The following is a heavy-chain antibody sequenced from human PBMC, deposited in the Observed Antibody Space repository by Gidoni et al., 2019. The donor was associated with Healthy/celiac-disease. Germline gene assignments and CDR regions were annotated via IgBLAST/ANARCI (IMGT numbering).Heavy chain of an antibody. CDR2: IIPIFGTA. Sequence: QVLLVQSGAEVKKPGSSVKVSCKASGGTFSSYAISWVRQAPGQGLEWMGGIIPIFGTANDEQKFQGRVTITADESTSTAYMELSSLRSEDTAVYYCARGPRGGYYYFVDYWGQGTLVTVSS. CDR3: ARGPRGGYYYFVDY. CDR1: GGTFSSYA. J-gene: IGHJ4*02. V-gene: IGHV1-69*01. D-gene: IGHD3-22*01.